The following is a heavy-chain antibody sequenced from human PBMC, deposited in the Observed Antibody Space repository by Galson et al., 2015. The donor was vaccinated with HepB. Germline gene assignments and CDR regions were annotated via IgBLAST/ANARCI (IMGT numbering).Heavy chain of an antibody. CDR3: AKDSGPWGSTSPEGIFDY. V-gene: IGHV3-30*18. D-gene: IGHD2-2*01. J-gene: IGHJ4*02. CDR2: ISYDGSNK. CDR1: GFTFSSYG. Sequence: SLRLSCAASGFTFSSYGMHWVRQAPGKGLEWVAVISYDGSNKYYADSVKGRFTISRDNSKNTLYLQMNSLRAEDTAVYYCAKDSGPWGSTSPEGIFDYWGQGTLVTVSS.